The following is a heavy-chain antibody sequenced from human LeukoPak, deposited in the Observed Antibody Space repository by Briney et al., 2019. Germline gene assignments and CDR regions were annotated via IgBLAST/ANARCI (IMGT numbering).Heavy chain of an antibody. Sequence: GGSLRLSCTASGFTFGDYAMSWVRQAPGKGLEWVGFIRSKAYGGTTEYAASVKGRFTISRDDSKSIAYLQMNSLKTEDTAVYYCTRDSSRSRGYDFWSGYDAFDIWGQGTMVTVSS. CDR2: IRSKAYGGTT. CDR3: TRDSSRSRGYDFWSGYDAFDI. D-gene: IGHD3-3*01. CDR1: GFTFGDYA. J-gene: IGHJ3*02. V-gene: IGHV3-49*04.